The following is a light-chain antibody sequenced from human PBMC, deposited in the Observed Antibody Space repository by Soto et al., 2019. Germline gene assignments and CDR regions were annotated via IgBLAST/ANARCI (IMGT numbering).Light chain of an antibody. J-gene: IGLJ1*01. CDR3: QSYDISLHDYV. V-gene: IGLV1-40*01. CDR1: TSNIGAPYD. CDR2: GDN. Sequence: QSVLTQPPSVSGAPGQRVSIPCTGSTSNIGAPYDVHWYQHLPGTAPKLLIYGDNNRPSGVPDRFSVSKSGTSASLAITRLQAEDEADYYCQSYDISLHDYVFGTGTKVTVL.